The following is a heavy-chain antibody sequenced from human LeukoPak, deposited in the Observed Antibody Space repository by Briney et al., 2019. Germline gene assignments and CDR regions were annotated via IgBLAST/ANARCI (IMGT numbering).Heavy chain of an antibody. CDR1: GYTFTSYA. V-gene: IGHV1-3*01. D-gene: IGHD6-13*01. CDR3: ARDYSSSWYPHFDY. CDR2: INAGNGNT. Sequence: GASVKVSCKASGYTFTSYAMHWVRQAPGQRLEWMGWINAGNGNTKYSQKFQGRVTITRDTSASTAYTELSSLRSEDTAVYYCARDYSSSWYPHFDYWGQGTLVTVSS. J-gene: IGHJ4*02.